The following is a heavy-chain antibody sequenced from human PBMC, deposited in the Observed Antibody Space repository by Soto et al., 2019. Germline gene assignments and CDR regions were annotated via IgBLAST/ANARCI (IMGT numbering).Heavy chain of an antibody. CDR2: IYHSGST. CDR1: GGSISSGGYS. CDR3: AGAPSTTVTDDAFDI. J-gene: IGHJ3*02. V-gene: IGHV4-30-2*01. D-gene: IGHD4-17*01. Sequence: PSETLSLTCAVSGGSISSGGYSWSWIRQPPGKGLEWIGYIYHSGSTYYNPSLKSRVTISVDRSKNQFSLKLSSVTAADTAVYYCAGAPSTTVTDDAFDIWGQGTMVTVSS.